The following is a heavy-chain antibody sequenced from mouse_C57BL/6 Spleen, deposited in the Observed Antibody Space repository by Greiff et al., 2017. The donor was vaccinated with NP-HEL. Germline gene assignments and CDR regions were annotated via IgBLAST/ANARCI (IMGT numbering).Heavy chain of an antibody. D-gene: IGHD1-1*01. CDR2: IYPGNSDT. CDR1: GYTFTSYW. CDR3: TRDYYGSSYGAMDY. Sequence: EVQGVESGTVLARPGASVKMSCKTSGYTFTSYWMHWVKQRPGQGLEWIGAIYPGNSDTSYNQKFKGKAKLTAVTSASTAYMELSSLTNEDSAVYYCTRDYYGSSYGAMDYWGQGTSVTVSS. J-gene: IGHJ4*01. V-gene: IGHV1-5*01.